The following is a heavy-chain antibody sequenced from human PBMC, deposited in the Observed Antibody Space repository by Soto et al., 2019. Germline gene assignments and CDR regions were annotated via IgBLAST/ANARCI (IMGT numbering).Heavy chain of an antibody. CDR3: ARRPTAGLPSNWFDP. CDR1: SDSISSSNW. Sequence: SETLSLTCAVSSDSISSSNWWSWVRQPPGKGLEWIGEVFPTGNTNYNPSLMSRVTISVDKSKNHFSLNLSSVTAADTAIYYCARRPTAGLPSNWFDPWGQGILVTVSS. D-gene: IGHD4-17*01. J-gene: IGHJ5*02. CDR2: VFPTGNT. V-gene: IGHV4-4*02.